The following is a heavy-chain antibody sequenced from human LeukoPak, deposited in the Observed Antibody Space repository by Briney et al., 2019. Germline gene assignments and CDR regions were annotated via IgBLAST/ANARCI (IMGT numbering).Heavy chain of an antibody. J-gene: IGHJ6*03. Sequence: ASVKVSCKASGYTFTSYAMHWVRQAPGQRLEWMGWINAGNGNTKYSQEFQGRVTITRDTSASTAYMELSSLRSEDMAVYYCARDETDSYGYYYYYYMDVWGKGTTVTVSS. CDR1: GYTFTSYA. CDR3: ARDETDSYGYYYYYYMDV. CDR2: INAGNGNT. D-gene: IGHD5-18*01. V-gene: IGHV1-3*03.